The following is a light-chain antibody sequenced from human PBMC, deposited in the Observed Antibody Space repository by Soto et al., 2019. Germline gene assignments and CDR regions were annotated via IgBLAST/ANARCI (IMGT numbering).Light chain of an antibody. J-gene: IGKJ4*01. CDR1: QSVSSY. V-gene: IGKV3-11*01. CDR3: QQRFSWPPLT. CDR2: DAS. Sequence: EIVLTQSPATLSLSPGERATLSCRASQSVSSYLAWYQQKPGQAPRLLIYDASNRATGIPARFSGSGSGTDFTLTISSLEPEDFAVYYCQQRFSWPPLTFGGGTKAEIK.